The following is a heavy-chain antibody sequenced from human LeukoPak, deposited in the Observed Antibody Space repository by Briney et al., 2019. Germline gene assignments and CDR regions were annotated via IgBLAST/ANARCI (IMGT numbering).Heavy chain of an antibody. CDR2: ISRNGGST. V-gene: IGHV3-64*01. Sequence: GFTFRLSCVASGFTFSSDAIHWVRQAPGKGLQYVSTISRNGGSTFYPNSVKGRFTISRDNAKNSLYLQMNSLRAEDTALYYCARDLMGPEVNWGQGTLVTVSS. CDR1: GFTFSSDA. D-gene: IGHD3-10*01. CDR3: ARDLMGPEVN. J-gene: IGHJ4*02.